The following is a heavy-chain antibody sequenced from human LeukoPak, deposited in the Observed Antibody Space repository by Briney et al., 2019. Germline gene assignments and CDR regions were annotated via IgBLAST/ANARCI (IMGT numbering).Heavy chain of an antibody. CDR2: INGGANIM. CDR1: GFTFSDYY. D-gene: IGHD3-22*01. J-gene: IGHJ3*02. CDR3: ARPSAKYYYDSSGYYSAFDI. Sequence: GGSLRLSCAASGFTFSDYYMSWIRQAPGKGLEWVSYINGGANIMYYADSVKGRFTISRDNAKNSLFLQMNSLRAEDTAVYYCARPSAKYYYDSSGYYSAFDIWGQGTMVTVSS. V-gene: IGHV3-11*04.